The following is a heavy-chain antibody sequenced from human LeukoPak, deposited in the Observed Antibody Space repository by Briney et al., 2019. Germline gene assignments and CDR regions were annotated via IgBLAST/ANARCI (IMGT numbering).Heavy chain of an antibody. CDR2: IYPGDSDT. CDR1: GYSFTSYW. D-gene: IGHD4-23*01. J-gene: IGHJ4*02. Sequence: GESLKISCKGSGYSFTSYWIGWVRQMPGKGLEWMGIIYPGDSDTRYSPSFQGQVTISADKSISTAYLQWSSLKASDTAMYYCARLLSAQGGNALGVLTQPYYFDYGGQGTLVTVSS. CDR3: ARLLSAQGGNALGVLTQPYYFDY. V-gene: IGHV5-51*01.